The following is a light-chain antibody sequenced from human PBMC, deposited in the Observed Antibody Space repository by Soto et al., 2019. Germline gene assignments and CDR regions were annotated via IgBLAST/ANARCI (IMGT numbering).Light chain of an antibody. CDR1: SSDVGGYNY. Sequence: QSALTQPASVSGSPGQSITISCTGTSSDVGGYNYVSWYQQHPGKAPKLMIYEVSNRPSGVSNRFSGSKSGNTASLTISGVLAGDEADYYCSSYTSSSSPWVFGGGTKLTVL. CDR3: SSYTSSSSPWV. V-gene: IGLV2-14*01. J-gene: IGLJ3*02. CDR2: EVS.